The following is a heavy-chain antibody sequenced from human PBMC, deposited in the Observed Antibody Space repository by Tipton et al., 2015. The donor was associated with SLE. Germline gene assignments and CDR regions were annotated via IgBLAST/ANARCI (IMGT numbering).Heavy chain of an antibody. CDR3: ARDQVTAMVTRYYFDY. Sequence: SLRLSCAASGFTFSSYSMNWVRQAPGKGLEWVSSISSSGSTIYYADSVKGRFTISRDNAKNSLYLQMNSLRAEDTAVYYCARDQVTAMVTRYYFDYWGQGTLVTVSS. J-gene: IGHJ4*02. V-gene: IGHV3-48*04. D-gene: IGHD5-18*01. CDR2: ISSSGSTI. CDR1: GFTFSSYS.